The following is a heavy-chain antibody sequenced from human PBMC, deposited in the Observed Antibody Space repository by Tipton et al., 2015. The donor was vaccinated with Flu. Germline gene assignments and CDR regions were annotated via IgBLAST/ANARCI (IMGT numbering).Heavy chain of an antibody. J-gene: IGHJ4*02. D-gene: IGHD3-22*01. CDR1: GDSISSSSYY. CDR3: AGQQGGISSGYYYYFDY. Sequence: TLSLTCTVSGDSISSSSYYWGWIRPPPGEGLEWIGSIYYSGSTYYNPSLEGRVTISLDTSKKQFSLKLSSVTAADTAVYYCAGQQGGISSGYYYYFDYWGQGTLVTVSS. CDR2: IYYSGST. V-gene: IGHV4-39*07.